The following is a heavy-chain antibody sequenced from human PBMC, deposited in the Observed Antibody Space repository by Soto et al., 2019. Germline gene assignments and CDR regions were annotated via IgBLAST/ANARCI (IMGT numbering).Heavy chain of an antibody. CDR3: VRALLGRILGVLMFYSYHGMDV. CDR1: GGSFSGYY. CDR2: INHSGSN. J-gene: IGHJ6*02. Sequence: PSETLSLTCAVYGGSFSGYYWSWTRQPPGKGLEWIGEINHSGSNNYNPSLKSRVTISVDTSKNMFYLRLSPVPAAGQAVYYCVRALLGRILGVLMFYSYHGMDVLGQGATATTSS. V-gene: IGHV4-34*01. D-gene: IGHD3-3*01.